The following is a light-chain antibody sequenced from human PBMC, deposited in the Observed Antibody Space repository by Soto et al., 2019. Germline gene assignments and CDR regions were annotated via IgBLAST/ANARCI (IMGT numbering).Light chain of an antibody. J-gene: IGLJ1*01. CDR2: EVS. Sequence: QSVLTQPASVSGSPGQSITISCTGTSGDVGGYNYVSWYQQHPGKAPKLMIYEVSNRPSGVSNRFSGSKSGNTASLTISGLQAEDEADYYCSSYTSIITLYVFXSGTKVTVL. CDR3: SSYTSIITLYV. CDR1: SGDVGGYNY. V-gene: IGLV2-14*01.